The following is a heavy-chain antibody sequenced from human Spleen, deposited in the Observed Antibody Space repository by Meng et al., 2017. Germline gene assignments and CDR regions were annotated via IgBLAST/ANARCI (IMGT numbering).Heavy chain of an antibody. V-gene: IGHV3-74*01. D-gene: IGHD2/OR15-2a*01. CDR3: GRDLGGFYGA. J-gene: IGHJ5*02. CDR1: GFTFSRYW. Sequence: EEQFVESGGGLVQPGGSLRLTCAASGFTFSRYWFHWVRQVPGQGLVWVSRIDTGGGTTDYADSVRGRFTIYRDNGENTLYLQMNSLRVEDTGVYYCGRDLGGFYGAWGRGALVTVSS. CDR2: IDTGGGTT.